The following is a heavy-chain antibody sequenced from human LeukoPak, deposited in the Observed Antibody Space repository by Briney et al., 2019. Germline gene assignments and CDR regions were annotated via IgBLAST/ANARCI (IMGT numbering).Heavy chain of an antibody. CDR3: ASEGDSSGKRQGVFDY. Sequence: SQTLSLTCAISGDSVSSNSAAWNWIRQSPSRGLEWLGRTYYRSKWYNDYAVSVKSRITINPDTSKNQFSLQLNSVTPEDTAVYYCASEGDSSGKRQGVFDYWGQGTLVTVSS. CDR1: GDSVSSNSAA. CDR2: TYYRSKWYN. D-gene: IGHD3-22*01. J-gene: IGHJ4*02. V-gene: IGHV6-1*01.